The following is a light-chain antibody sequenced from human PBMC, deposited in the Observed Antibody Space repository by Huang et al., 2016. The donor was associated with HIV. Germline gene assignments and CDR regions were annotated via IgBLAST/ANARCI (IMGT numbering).Light chain of an antibody. CDR2: WAS. J-gene: IGKJ4*01. Sequence: DIVMTQSPDSLAVSLGERATINCKSSQSVLYSSNNKNYLAWYQQKPGQPPKLRLYWASTRESGVPDRFSGSGSGTDFTLTVSSLQAEDVAVYYCQQYYSSPQNFGGGTKVEIK. CDR3: QQYYSSPQN. V-gene: IGKV4-1*01. CDR1: QSVLYSSNNKNY.